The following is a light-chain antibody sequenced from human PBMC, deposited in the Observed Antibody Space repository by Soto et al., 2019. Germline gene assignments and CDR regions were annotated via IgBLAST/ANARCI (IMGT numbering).Light chain of an antibody. CDR1: SSDVGRYNY. CDR2: EVS. J-gene: IGLJ1*01. Sequence: SALTQPASVSGSPGQSITISCTGTSSDVGRYNYVSWYQQHPGKAPKLMIYEVSNRPSRVSDRFSGSKSGNTASLTISGLQGEDEADYYCSSYTTSSALVFGTGTKVTVL. CDR3: SSYTTSSALV. V-gene: IGLV2-14*01.